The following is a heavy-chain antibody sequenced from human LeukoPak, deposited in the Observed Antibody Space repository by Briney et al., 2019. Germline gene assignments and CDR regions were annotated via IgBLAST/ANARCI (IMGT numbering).Heavy chain of an antibody. D-gene: IGHD3-22*01. CDR1: GGSISSYY. V-gene: IGHV4-59*01. CDR3: ARDREVDYYDSSGYYFVGAFVI. J-gene: IGHJ3*02. Sequence: SETLSLTCTVSGGSISSYYWSWIRQPPGKGLEWIGYIYYSGSTNYNSSLKSRVTISVDTSKNQFSLKLSSVTAADTAVYYCARDREVDYYDSSGYYFVGAFVIWGQGTMVTVSS. CDR2: IYYSGST.